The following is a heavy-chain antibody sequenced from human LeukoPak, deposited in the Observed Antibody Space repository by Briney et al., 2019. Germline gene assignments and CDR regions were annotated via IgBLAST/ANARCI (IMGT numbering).Heavy chain of an antibody. D-gene: IGHD5-18*01. V-gene: IGHV4-34*01. Sequence: LETLSLTCAVYGGSFSGYYWSWIRQPPGKGLDWIGEINHSGSTNYNPSLKSRDTIPVDTSKNQFSLKLSSATAADTAVYYCAIDRGYSPFDYWGEGTLVTVSS. CDR3: AIDRGYSPFDY. J-gene: IGHJ4*02. CDR1: GGSFSGYY. CDR2: INHSGST.